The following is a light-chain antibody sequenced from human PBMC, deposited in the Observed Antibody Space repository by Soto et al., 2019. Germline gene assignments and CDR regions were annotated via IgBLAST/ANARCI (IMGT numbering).Light chain of an antibody. CDR3: QQYGTSLYT. J-gene: IGKJ2*01. CDR2: GAS. V-gene: IGKV3-20*01. Sequence: EIVLTQSPGTLSLSPGERDTLSCRASQSVNSNYLAWYQHKPGQAPRLLIYGASSRATGIPDRFSGSGSGTDFTLTISRLEPEDFALYYCQQYGTSLYTFGQGTKLEIK. CDR1: QSVNSNY.